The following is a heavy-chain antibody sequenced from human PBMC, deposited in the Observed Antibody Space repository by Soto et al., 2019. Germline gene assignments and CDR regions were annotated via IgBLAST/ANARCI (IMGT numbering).Heavy chain of an antibody. J-gene: IGHJ6*02. CDR3: ARDLTGVGYYGMDV. CDR2: IYHSGST. CDR1: GGSISGSNW. D-gene: IGHD7-27*01. V-gene: IGHV4-4*02. Sequence: SETLSLTCAVSGGSISGSNWGGWVRQPPGKGLEWIGEIYHSGSTNYNPSLKSRVTISVDKSKNQFSLKLSSVTAADTAVYYCARDLTGVGYYGMDVWGQGTTVTVSS.